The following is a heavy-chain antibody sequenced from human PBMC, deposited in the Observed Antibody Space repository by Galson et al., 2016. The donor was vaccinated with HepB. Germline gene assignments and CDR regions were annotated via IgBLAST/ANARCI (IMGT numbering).Heavy chain of an antibody. CDR1: GHTLTDLS. J-gene: IGHJ3*02. V-gene: IGHV1-24*01. CDR3: ATEVVYCSDGRCYWALDI. CDR2: LDPEDGKT. D-gene: IGHD2-15*01. Sequence: SVKVSCKVSGHTLTDLSMHWVRQTPGKGLEWMGGLDPEDGKTIYAQKFQGRVTMTDDTSTDTAYLELSSLRSEDTAVYYCATEVVYCSDGRCYWALDIWGQGTMVTVAP.